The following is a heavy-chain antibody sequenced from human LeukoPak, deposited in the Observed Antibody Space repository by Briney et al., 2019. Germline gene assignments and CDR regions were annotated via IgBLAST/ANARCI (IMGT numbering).Heavy chain of an antibody. Sequence: SQTLSLTCTVSGGSISSGGYYWSWIRQPPGKGLEWIGYIYHSGSTYYNPSLKSRVTISVDRSKNQFSLKLSSVTAADTAVYYCARDPTTYYYDSSGYPWGQGTLVTVSS. CDR2: IYHSGST. CDR3: ARDPTTYYYDSSGYP. D-gene: IGHD3-22*01. CDR1: GGSISSGGYY. V-gene: IGHV4-30-2*01. J-gene: IGHJ5*02.